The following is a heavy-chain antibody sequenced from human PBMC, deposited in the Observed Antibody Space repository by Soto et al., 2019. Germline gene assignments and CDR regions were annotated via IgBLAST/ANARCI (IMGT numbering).Heavy chain of an antibody. CDR1: GFTFSSYG. CDR2: ISYDGSKT. CDR3: AKGATFEHASNFDY. V-gene: IGHV3-30*18. Sequence: QVQLVESGGGVVQPGRSLRLSCAASGFTFSSYGMHWVRQAPGKGLEWVAVISYDGSKTYYADSVKGRFTISRDNSKNTAYLQMNSLRAEDTAAYNCAKGATFEHASNFDYWGQGTLVTVSS. J-gene: IGHJ4*02. D-gene: IGHD2-8*01.